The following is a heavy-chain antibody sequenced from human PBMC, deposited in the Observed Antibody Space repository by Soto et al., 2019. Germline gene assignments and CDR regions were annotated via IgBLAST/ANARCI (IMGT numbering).Heavy chain of an antibody. Sequence: ASVKVSCKVSGYTLTELSMHWVRQAPGKGLEWMGGFDPEDGETIYAQKFQGRVTMTEDTSTDTAYMELSSLRSEDTAVYYCATDLGAYSGSAGRPYYYYGMDVWGEGTTVTVSS. D-gene: IGHD6-6*01. V-gene: IGHV1-24*01. CDR1: GYTLTELS. CDR2: FDPEDGET. CDR3: ATDLGAYSGSAGRPYYYYGMDV. J-gene: IGHJ6*04.